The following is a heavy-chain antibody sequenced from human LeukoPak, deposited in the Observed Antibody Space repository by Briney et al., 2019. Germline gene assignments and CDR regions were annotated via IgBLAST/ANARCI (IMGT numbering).Heavy chain of an antibody. Sequence: PSETLSLTCTVSGDSISNYYWSWIRQPAGKGLEWIGRIYTSGSTNYNPSLKSRVTISVDTSKNQFSLKLSSVTAADTAVYYCARDFPMEYGDYVGAFDIWGQGTMVTVSS. J-gene: IGHJ3*02. CDR2: IYTSGST. CDR1: GDSISNYY. D-gene: IGHD4-17*01. V-gene: IGHV4-4*07. CDR3: ARDFPMEYGDYVGAFDI.